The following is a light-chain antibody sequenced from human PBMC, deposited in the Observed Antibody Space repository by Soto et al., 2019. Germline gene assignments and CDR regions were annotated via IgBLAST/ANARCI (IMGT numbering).Light chain of an antibody. V-gene: IGKV3-15*01. J-gene: IGKJ4*01. CDR1: QSVSSN. Sequence: EIVMTQSPATLSVSPGERATLSCRASQSVSSNLAWYQQKPGQAPRLLIYGASTRATGVPARFSGSGSGTEFTLNIIRLQSEDFAIYYCHHYNHWPPGALTFGGGTKVEIK. CDR3: HHYNHWPPGALT. CDR2: GAS.